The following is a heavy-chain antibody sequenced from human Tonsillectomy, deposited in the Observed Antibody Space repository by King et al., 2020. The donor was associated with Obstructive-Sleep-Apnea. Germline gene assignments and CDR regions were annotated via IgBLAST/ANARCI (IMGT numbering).Heavy chain of an antibody. CDR1: GFIFSGYG. Sequence: HVQLVESGGGVVQPGRSLKLSCAASGFIFSGYGMHWVRQAPGKGLEWVTVISYDGSNKFYADSVKGRFTISRDNSKNTLFLQMNSLRAEDTAVYYCAKDQDSGNYLGDWGQGTLVTVSS. CDR2: ISYDGSNK. D-gene: IGHD7-27*01. V-gene: IGHV3-30*18. J-gene: IGHJ4*02. CDR3: AKDQDSGNYLGD.